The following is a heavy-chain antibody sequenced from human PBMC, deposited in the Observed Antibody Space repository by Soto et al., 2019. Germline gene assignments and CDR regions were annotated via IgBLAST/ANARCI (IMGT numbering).Heavy chain of an antibody. CDR2: IYYSGST. Sequence: EPHCHPRTVAWGSIGSYCWSRIRQPPGKGLEWIGYIYYSGSTNYNPSLKSRVTISVDTSKNQFSLKLSSVTAADTAVYYCARSKRGYSYGPFFDYWGQGTLVTVSS. CDR1: WGSIGSYC. CDR3: ARSKRGYSYGPFFDY. J-gene: IGHJ4*02. D-gene: IGHD5-18*01. V-gene: IGHV4-59*01.